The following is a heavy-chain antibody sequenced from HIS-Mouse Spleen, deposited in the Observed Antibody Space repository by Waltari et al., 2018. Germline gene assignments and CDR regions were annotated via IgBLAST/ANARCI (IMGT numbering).Heavy chain of an antibody. CDR3: AREIPYSSSWYDWYFDL. V-gene: IGHV4-39*07. CDR1: GGSVSRSSYY. Sequence: QLPLQESGPGLVKPSETLSLTCPVSGGSVSRSSYYRAWTRQPPGKGLEWIGSIYYSGSTYYNPSLKSRVTISVDTSKNQFSLKLSSVTAADTAVYYCAREIPYSSSWYDWYFDLWGRGTLVTVSS. CDR2: IYYSGST. J-gene: IGHJ2*01. D-gene: IGHD6-13*01.